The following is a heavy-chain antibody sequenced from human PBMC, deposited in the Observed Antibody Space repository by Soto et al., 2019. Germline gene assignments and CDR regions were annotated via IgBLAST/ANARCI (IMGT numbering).Heavy chain of an antibody. CDR3: ARGRNADYGWNYTMDV. D-gene: IGHD4-17*01. J-gene: IGHJ6*04. CDR1: GYTFTSYY. V-gene: IGHV1-46*04. CDR2: INPSGGST. Sequence: ASVKVSCKASGYTFTSYYMHWVRQAPGQGLEWMGIINPSGGSTRYAQKLQGRVTMTRDTSTSTVYMELSSLRSEDTAVYYCARGRNADYGWNYTMDVWGKGTTVTVSP.